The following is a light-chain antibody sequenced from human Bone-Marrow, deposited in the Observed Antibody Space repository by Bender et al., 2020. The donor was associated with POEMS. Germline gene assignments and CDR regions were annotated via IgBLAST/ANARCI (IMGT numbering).Light chain of an antibody. J-gene: IGLJ3*02. CDR3: SSYTDNITWV. Sequence: QSALTQPASVSGSPGQSITISCTGTSSDVGGYNYVSWFQQHPGKAPKLMIYDDSDRPSGVSNRFSGSKSGDTASLTISGLQAEDEAVYYCSSYTDNITWVFGGGTKLTVL. CDR2: DDS. V-gene: IGLV2-14*01. CDR1: SSDVGGYNY.